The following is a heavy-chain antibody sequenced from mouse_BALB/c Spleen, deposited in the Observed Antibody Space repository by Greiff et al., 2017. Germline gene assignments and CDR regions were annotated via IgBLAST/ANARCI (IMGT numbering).Heavy chain of an antibody. V-gene: IGHV1S81*02. Sequence: QVQLQQPGAELVKPGASVKLSCKASGYTFTSYGMHWVKQRPGQGLEWIGEINPSNGRTNYNEKFKSKATLTVDKSSSTAYMQLSSLTSEDSAVYYCAYCDEGRYAMDYWGQGTSVTVSS. CDR3: AYCDEGRYAMDY. CDR1: GYTFTSYG. J-gene: IGHJ4*01. D-gene: IGHD2-4*01. CDR2: INPSNGRT.